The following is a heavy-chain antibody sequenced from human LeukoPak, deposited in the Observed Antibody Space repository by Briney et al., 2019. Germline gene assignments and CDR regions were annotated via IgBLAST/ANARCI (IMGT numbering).Heavy chain of an antibody. V-gene: IGHV4-59*08. D-gene: IGHD6-13*01. CDR2: IYYSGST. CDR1: GGSISSYY. J-gene: IGHJ6*02. CDR3: ARRVAAAGYYYYGMDV. Sequence: PSETLSLTCTVSGGSISSYYWSWIRQPPGKGLEWIGYIYYSGSTNYNPSLKSRVTISVDTSKNQFSLKLSSVTAADTAVYYCARRVAAAGYYYYGMDVRGQGTTVTVSS.